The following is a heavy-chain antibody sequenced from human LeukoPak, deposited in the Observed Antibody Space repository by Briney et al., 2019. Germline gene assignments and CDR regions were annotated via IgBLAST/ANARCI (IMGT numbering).Heavy chain of an antibody. Sequence: PSETLSLTCTVYGGSFTPYYWSWIRQPPGKGLEWVGHMSYTGITNYNPSLRSRVTVLIDTSKNQVSLKLNSLTAADTAVYYCARDGGYSGYEVDYWGQGTLVTVSS. V-gene: IGHV4-59*01. CDR1: GGSFTPYY. D-gene: IGHD5-12*01. J-gene: IGHJ4*02. CDR3: ARDGGYSGYEVDY. CDR2: MSYTGIT.